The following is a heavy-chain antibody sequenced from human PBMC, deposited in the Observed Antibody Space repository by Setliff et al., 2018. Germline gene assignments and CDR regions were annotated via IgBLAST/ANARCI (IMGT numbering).Heavy chain of an antibody. D-gene: IGHD3-9*01. J-gene: IGHJ3*02. CDR1: GGTFSSYA. CDR3: ARGTANMYDILTGYGAFDI. V-gene: IGHV1-69*13. CDR2: IIPILGTA. Sequence: SVKVSCKASGGTFSSYAISWVRQAPGQGLEWMGGIIPILGTANYAQKFQGRVTITADESTSTAYMELSSLRSEDTAVYYCARGTANMYDILTGYGAFDIWGQGTMVTVSS.